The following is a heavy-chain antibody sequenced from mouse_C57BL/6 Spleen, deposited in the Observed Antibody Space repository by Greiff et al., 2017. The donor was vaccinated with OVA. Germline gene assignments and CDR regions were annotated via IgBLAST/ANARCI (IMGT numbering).Heavy chain of an antibody. D-gene: IGHD1-1*01. CDR3: ARFTTVVATFNWYFEV. Sequence: VKLQQPGAELVMPGASVKLSCKASGYTFTSYWMHWVKQRPGQGLEWIGEIDPSDSYTNYNQKFKGKATLTVDKSSSTAYLQLSSLTSEDSAVYYGARFTTVVATFNWYFEVWGTVTTVTVSS. V-gene: IGHV1-69*01. J-gene: IGHJ1*03. CDR1: GYTFTSYW. CDR2: IDPSDSYT.